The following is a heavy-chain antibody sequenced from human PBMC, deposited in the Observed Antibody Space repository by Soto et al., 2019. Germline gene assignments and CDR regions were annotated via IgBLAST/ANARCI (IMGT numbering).Heavy chain of an antibody. CDR1: GITISNYP. J-gene: IGHJ1*01. CDR2: ISGSGDRT. CDR3: VIDDGGYPSTAPH. V-gene: IGHV3-23*01. D-gene: IGHD3-22*01. Sequence: EVQLLESGGGLVQPGVSLRLSCAASGITISNYPMSWVRQAPGKGLDWVSGISGSGDRTYYADSAKGRFTISKDISKNSLSLQLDNLGVEDTAVYFCVIDDGGYPSTAPHWGQGTLVTVSS.